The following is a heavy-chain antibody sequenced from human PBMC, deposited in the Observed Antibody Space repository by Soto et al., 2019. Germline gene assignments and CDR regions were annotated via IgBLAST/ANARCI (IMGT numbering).Heavy chain of an antibody. J-gene: IGHJ6*02. CDR1: GGSISSRSYF. V-gene: IGHV4-39*01. D-gene: IGHD2-15*01. CDR3: ASIYSSRGSCYSDGRPTYYFYGMDV. CDR2: LYYSGNS. Sequence: PSETLSLTWTVSGGSISSRSYFWGWFRQPPGKGLEWIGSLYYSGNSYYNASLKSRVTMAVDTSKNQFSLKLSSVTAADTAVYYCASIYSSRGSCYSDGRPTYYFYGMDVWGQGTTVTVSS.